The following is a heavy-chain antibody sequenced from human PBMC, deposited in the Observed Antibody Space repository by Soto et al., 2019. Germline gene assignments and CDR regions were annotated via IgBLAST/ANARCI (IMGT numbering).Heavy chain of an antibody. CDR1: GGSISSYY. Sequence: SETLSLTCTVSGGSISSYYWSWIRQPPGKGLEWIGYIYYSGSTNYNPSLKSRVTISVDTSKNQFSLKLNSVTAADTAIYYCARIGYSTYEGLDVWGQGTTVTVSS. V-gene: IGHV4-59*12. CDR2: IYYSGST. D-gene: IGHD5-18*01. CDR3: ARIGYSTYEGLDV. J-gene: IGHJ6*02.